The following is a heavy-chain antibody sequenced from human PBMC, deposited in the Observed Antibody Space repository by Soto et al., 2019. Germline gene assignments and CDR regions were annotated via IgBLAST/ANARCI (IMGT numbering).Heavy chain of an antibody. J-gene: IGHJ4*02. CDR3: ARDCRDFWSGYYTDYYFDY. V-gene: IGHV1-3*01. D-gene: IGHD3-3*01. CDR1: GYTFTSYA. Sequence: GASVKVSCKASGYTFTSYAMHWVRQAPGQRLEWMGWINAGNGNTKYSQKFQGRVTITRDTSASTAYMELSSLRSEDTAVYYCARDCRDFWSGYYTDYYFDYWCQGPLVTVSS. CDR2: INAGNGNT.